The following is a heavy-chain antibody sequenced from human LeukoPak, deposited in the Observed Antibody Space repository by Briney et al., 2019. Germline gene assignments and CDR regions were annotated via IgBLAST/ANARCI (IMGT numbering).Heavy chain of an antibody. CDR3: ARKDNSGYYFVDY. V-gene: IGHV4-39*01. D-gene: IGHD3-22*01. J-gene: IGHJ4*02. CDR1: GGSISSRNYF. CDR2: IYYGGST. Sequence: PSETLSLTCTVSGGSISSRNYFWGWIRQPPGKGLEWIGSIYYGGSTYYNPSLKSRLTLSVDTSKNQFSLKLSSVTAADTAVYYCARKDNSGYYFVDYWGRGTLVTVSS.